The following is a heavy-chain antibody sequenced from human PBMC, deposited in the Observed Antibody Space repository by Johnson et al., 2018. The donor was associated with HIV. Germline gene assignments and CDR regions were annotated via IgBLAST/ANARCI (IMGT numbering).Heavy chain of an antibody. D-gene: IGHD2-8*01. CDR3: ANEVYAFDI. V-gene: IGHV3-23*04. CDR2: ISVSGGSA. Sequence: VQLVESGGGLVQPGGSLRLSCASSGFTFRSYAMSWVLHAPRKALEWVSAISVSGGSAYYADSVKGRFTISRDNSKNTLYLQMNSLRAEDTAVYYCANEVYAFDIWGQGTMVTVSS. J-gene: IGHJ3*02. CDR1: GFTFRSYA.